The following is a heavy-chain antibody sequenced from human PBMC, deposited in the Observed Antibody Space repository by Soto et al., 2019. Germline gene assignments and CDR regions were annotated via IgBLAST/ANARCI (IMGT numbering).Heavy chain of an antibody. CDR3: ARSAPGACTGGSCYYAKNWFDP. CDR2: ISAYNGNT. D-gene: IGHD2-15*01. CDR1: DYTLYSYG. J-gene: IGHJ5*02. Sequence: GASVKVSCKASDYTLYSYGIYWVRQAPGQGLEWMGWISAYNGNTNPAQKFQGRVTMTTDTPTNTAYLELRSLRSDDTAVYYCARSAPGACTGGSCYYAKNWFDPWGQGTLVTVSS. V-gene: IGHV1-18*04.